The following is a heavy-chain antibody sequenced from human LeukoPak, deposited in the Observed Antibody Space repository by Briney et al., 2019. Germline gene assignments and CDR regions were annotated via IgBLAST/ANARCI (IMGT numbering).Heavy chain of an antibody. CDR2: ISGSGGST. CDR1: GFTFSSYA. V-gene: IGHV3-23*01. D-gene: IGHD3-22*01. CDR3: AKDGSGYYDSSGPWGFYFDY. Sequence: PGGSLRLSCAASGFTFSSYAMSWVRQAPGKGLEWVSAISGSGGSTYYADSVKGRFTISRDNSKNTLYLQMNSLRAEDTAVYYCAKDGSGYYDSSGPWGFYFDYWGQGTLVTVSS. J-gene: IGHJ4*02.